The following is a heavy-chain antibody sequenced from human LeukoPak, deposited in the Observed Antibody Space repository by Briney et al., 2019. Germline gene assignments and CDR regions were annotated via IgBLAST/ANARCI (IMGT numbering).Heavy chain of an antibody. D-gene: IGHD3-16*02. J-gene: IGHJ4*02. Sequence: GGSLRLSCAASGFTFSSYSMNWVRQAPGKGLEWVSSISSNSSYIYYADSVKGRFTISRVNAKNSLYLQMNSLRAEDTAVYYCARTRSDDYVWGSYRSYYFDYWGQGTLVTVSS. CDR1: GFTFSSYS. CDR3: ARTRSDDYVWGSYRSYYFDY. V-gene: IGHV3-21*01. CDR2: ISSNSSYI.